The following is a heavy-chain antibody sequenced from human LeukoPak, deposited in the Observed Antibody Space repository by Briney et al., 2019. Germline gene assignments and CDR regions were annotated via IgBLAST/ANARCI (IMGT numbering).Heavy chain of an antibody. Sequence: PGGSLRLSCAASGFTFSNAWMSWVRQAPGKGLEWVSAITGSGGNTYYADSVKGRFTISRDNSKNTVYLQVNSLRAEDTAVYYCAKTSGWPYYFDYWGQGTLVTVSS. CDR1: GFTFSNAW. CDR3: AKTSGWPYYFDY. CDR2: ITGSGGNT. J-gene: IGHJ4*02. V-gene: IGHV3-23*01. D-gene: IGHD6-19*01.